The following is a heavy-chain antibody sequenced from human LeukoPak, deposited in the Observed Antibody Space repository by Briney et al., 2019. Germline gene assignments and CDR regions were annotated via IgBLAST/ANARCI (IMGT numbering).Heavy chain of an antibody. CDR1: GYTFTGYY. J-gene: IGHJ4*02. Sequence: PSASVKVSCKASGYTFTGYYMHWVRQAPGQGLEWMGWINPNSGGTNDAQKFQGRVTMTRDTSISTAYLQWSSLKASDTAMYYCARRASMVVTLSYFDYWGQGTLVTVSS. V-gene: IGHV1-2*02. CDR2: INPNSGGT. D-gene: IGHD2-21*02. CDR3: ARRASMVVTLSYFDY.